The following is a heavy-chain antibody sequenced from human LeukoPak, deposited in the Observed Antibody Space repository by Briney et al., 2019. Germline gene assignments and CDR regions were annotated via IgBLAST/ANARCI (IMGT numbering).Heavy chain of an antibody. J-gene: IGHJ4*02. D-gene: IGHD3-9*01. CDR1: GYTFTSYD. CDR3: ARDRYDILTGSTPKYYFDY. CDR2: MNPNSGNT. Sequence: GASVKVSCKASGYTFTSYDINWVRQATGQGLEWMGWMNPNSGNTGYAQKFQGRVTMTRNTSISTAYMELSSLRSEDTAVYYCARDRYDILTGSTPKYYFDYWGQGTLVTVSS. V-gene: IGHV1-8*01.